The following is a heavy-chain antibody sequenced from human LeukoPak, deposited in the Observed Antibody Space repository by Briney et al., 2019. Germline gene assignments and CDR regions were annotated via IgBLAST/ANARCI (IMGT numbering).Heavy chain of an antibody. D-gene: IGHD3-10*01. CDR1: GGSISSYY. CDR2: VYYTGST. Sequence: SETLSLTCTVSGGSISSYYWSWVRQPPGKGLEWIGFVYYTGSTNYSPSLKSRVTISVDTSKNQFSLKLRSVTAADTAVYYCARGIIDRYYYYYMDVWGKGTTVTVSS. V-gene: IGHV4-59*01. CDR3: ARGIIDRYYYYYMDV. J-gene: IGHJ6*03.